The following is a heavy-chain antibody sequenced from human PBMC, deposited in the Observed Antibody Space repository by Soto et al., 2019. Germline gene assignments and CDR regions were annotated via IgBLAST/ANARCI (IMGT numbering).Heavy chain of an antibody. CDR3: ARDRRGYSSSSETDY. J-gene: IGHJ4*02. CDR2: ISAYNGNT. Sequence: ASVKVSCKASGYTFTSYGISWVRQAPGQGLEWMGWISAYNGNTNYAQKLQGRVTMTTDTSTSTAYMELRSLRSDDTAVYYCARDRRGYSSSSETDYWGQGTLVTVSS. V-gene: IGHV1-18*01. D-gene: IGHD6-13*01. CDR1: GYTFTSYG.